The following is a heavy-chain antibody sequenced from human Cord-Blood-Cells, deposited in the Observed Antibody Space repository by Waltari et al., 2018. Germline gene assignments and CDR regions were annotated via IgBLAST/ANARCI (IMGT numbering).Heavy chain of an antibody. J-gene: IGHJ2*01. CDR3: ARDRRWDPLTPHWYFDL. CDR1: GFTFSSSE. CDR2: ISSSGSTI. D-gene: IGHD1-26*01. Sequence: EVQLVESGGGLVQPGGSLRLSCAASGFTFSSSEMNWVRQAPGQGLEWVSYISSSGSTIYYADSVKGRFTISRDNAKNSLYLQMNSLRAEDTAVYYCARDRRWDPLTPHWYFDLWGRGTLVTVSS. V-gene: IGHV3-48*03.